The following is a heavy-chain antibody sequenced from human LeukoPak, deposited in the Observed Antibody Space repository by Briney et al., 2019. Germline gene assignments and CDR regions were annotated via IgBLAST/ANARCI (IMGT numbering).Heavy chain of an antibody. CDR3: ARSGDNSGYGYYYYGMDV. V-gene: IGHV4-59*01. D-gene: IGHD3-22*01. CDR2: ICYSEST. CDR1: GGSISSYY. Sequence: SETLSLTCTVSGGSISSYYWSWIRQPPGKGLEWIGYICYSESTNCNPSLKSRVTISVDTSKNQFSLKLSSVTAADTAVYYCARSGDNSGYGYYYYGMDVWGQGTTVTVSS. J-gene: IGHJ6*02.